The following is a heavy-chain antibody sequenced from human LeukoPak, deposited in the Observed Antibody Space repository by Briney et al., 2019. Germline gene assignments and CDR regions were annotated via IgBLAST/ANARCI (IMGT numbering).Heavy chain of an antibody. J-gene: IGHJ4*02. V-gene: IGHV3-23*01. CDR1: GFTLSSYG. CDR3: AKHGYSSGWPQVPSDY. Sequence: PGGSLRLSCVASGFTLSSYGMSWVRQAPGKGLEWVSGIGGGGGRTDYADSVKGRFTISRDNSKNTLYLQMNSLRAEDTALYYCAKHGYSSGWPQVPSDYWGRGTLVTVSS. D-gene: IGHD6-19*01. CDR2: IGGGGGRT.